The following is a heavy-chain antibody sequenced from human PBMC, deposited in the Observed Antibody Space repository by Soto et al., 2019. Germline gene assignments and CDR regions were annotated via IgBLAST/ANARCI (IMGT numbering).Heavy chain of an antibody. D-gene: IGHD2-15*01. CDR1: GGSISSYY. J-gene: IGHJ4*02. Sequence: PSETLSLTCTVSGGSISSYYWSWIRQPPGKGLEWIGYIYYSGSTNYNPSLKSRVTISVDTSKNQFSLKLSSVTAADTAVYYCATIPGVGYCSGGSCRSQNFDYWGQGTLVTVSS. CDR3: ATIPGVGYCSGGSCRSQNFDY. CDR2: IYYSGST. V-gene: IGHV4-59*08.